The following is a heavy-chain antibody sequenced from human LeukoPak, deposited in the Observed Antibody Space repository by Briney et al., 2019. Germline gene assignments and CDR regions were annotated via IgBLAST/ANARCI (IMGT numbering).Heavy chain of an antibody. J-gene: IGHJ4*02. CDR1: GGTFSSYA. Sequence: ASVKVSCKASGGTFSSYAISWVRQAPGQGLEWMGRIIPIFGTANYAQKFQGRVTITTDESTSTAYMELSSLRSEDTAVYYCAREWYYDSSGTLSLDYWGQRTLVTVSS. V-gene: IGHV1-69*05. CDR3: AREWYYDSSGTLSLDY. CDR2: IIPIFGTA. D-gene: IGHD3-22*01.